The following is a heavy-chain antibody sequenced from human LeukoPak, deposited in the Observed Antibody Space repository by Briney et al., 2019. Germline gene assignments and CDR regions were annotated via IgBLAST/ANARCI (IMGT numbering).Heavy chain of an antibody. CDR1: GGSISSSSYY. D-gene: IGHD2-15*01. CDR2: IYYSGST. V-gene: IGHV4-61*01. CDR3: ARVKCSGGSCSDAFDI. Sequence: PSETLSLTCTVSGGSISSSSYYWSWIRQPPGKGLEWIGYIYYSGSTNYNPSLKSRVTISVDTSKNQFSLKLSSVTAADTAVYYCARVKCSGGSCSDAFDIWGQGTMVTVSS. J-gene: IGHJ3*02.